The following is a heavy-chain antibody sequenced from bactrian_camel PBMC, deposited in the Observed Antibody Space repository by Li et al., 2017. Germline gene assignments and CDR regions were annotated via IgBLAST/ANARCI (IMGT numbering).Heavy chain of an antibody. Sequence: VQLVESGGGSVQAGGSLTLSCDTSGYRYPNTCVAWLRQAPGKEREGVARISGDSVNTYYAVSVSGRFTISQDNAKNTVYLQMNSLKSDDTARYYCASQDISGCHYWGQGTQVTVS. CDR1: GYRYPNTC. D-gene: IGHD3*01. CDR3: ASQDISGCHY. CDR2: ISGDSVNT. J-gene: IGHJ4*01. V-gene: IGHV3S2*01.